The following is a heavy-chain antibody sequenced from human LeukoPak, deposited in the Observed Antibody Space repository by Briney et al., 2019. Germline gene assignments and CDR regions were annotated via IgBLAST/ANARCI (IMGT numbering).Heavy chain of an antibody. V-gene: IGHV4-59*01. CDR1: GGSISSYY. Sequence: PSETLSLTCTVSGGSISSYYWSWIRQPPGKGLEWIGYIYYSGSTNYNPSLKSRVTISVDTSKNQFSLKLSSVTAADTAVYYCARTGPRQLIDYWGQGTLVTVSS. D-gene: IGHD6-19*01. CDR2: IYYSGST. CDR3: ARTGPRQLIDY. J-gene: IGHJ4*02.